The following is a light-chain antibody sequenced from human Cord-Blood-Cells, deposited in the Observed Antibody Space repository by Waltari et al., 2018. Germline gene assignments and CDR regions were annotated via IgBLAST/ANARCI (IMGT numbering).Light chain of an antibody. CDR3: QVWDSSSDHVV. CDR1: NIGSKS. CDR2: DDS. J-gene: IGLJ2*01. Sequence: SYVLTQPPSVSVAPGKTARITCGGNNIGSKSVQWYHQKQGQAPVLVVYDDSDRPPGIPGRFSSSNCTNAATLTSSRVEAGDEADYYCQVWDSSSDHVVFGGGTKLTVL. V-gene: IGLV3-21*03.